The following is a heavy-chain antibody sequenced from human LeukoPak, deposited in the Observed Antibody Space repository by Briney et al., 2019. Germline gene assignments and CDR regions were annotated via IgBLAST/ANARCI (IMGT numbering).Heavy chain of an antibody. CDR1: GFTFSSYA. V-gene: IGHV3-30*04. CDR3: ASRVGAFDI. J-gene: IGHJ3*02. D-gene: IGHD1-26*01. Sequence: PGGSLRLSCAASGFTFSSYAMHWVRQAPGKGLEWVAVISYDGSNKYYADSVKGRFTISRDNSKNMLYLQMNSLRAEDTAVYYCASRVGAFDIWGQGTMVTVSS. CDR2: ISYDGSNK.